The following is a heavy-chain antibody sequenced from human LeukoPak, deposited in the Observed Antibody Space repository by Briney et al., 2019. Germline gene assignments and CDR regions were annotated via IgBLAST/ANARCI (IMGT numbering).Heavy chain of an antibody. CDR2: VYTGGSI. V-gene: IGHV4-4*07. CDR3: ARDPVLEHYFDY. Sequence: SETLSLTCTVYAGSISGYFWSWIRQPAGQGLEWIGRVYTGGSINYNPSLKSRVTISLDTSRSQFSLKLTSVTAADTAVYYCARDPVLEHYFDYWGQGTLVTVSS. J-gene: IGHJ4*02. D-gene: IGHD3-3*01. CDR1: AGSISGYF.